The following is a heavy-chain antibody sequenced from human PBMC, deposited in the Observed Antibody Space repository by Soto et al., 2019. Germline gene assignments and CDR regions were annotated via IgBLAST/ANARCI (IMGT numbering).Heavy chain of an antibody. D-gene: IGHD4-17*01. V-gene: IGHV1-69*13. CDR2: IITIFGTA. CDR3: ARESTLTMVTTSVLFDY. Sequence: SVKVSCKASGGTFSSYAISWVRQAPGQGLEWMGGIITIFGTANYAQKFQGRVTITADESTSTAYMELSSLRSEDTAVYYCARESTLTMVTTSVLFDYWGQGTLVTVSS. CDR1: GGTFSSYA. J-gene: IGHJ4*02.